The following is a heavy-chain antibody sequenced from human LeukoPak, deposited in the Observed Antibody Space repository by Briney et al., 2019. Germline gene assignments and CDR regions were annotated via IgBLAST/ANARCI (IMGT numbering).Heavy chain of an antibody. CDR2: ISGSGGST. CDR1: GLTFSSYA. Sequence: GGSLRLSCAASGLTFSSYAMSWVRQAPGKGLEWVSSISGSGGSTYYADSVKGRFTISRDNSQNTLYLQMNSLRAEDTAVYYCARDRSGGGDYYFGMDVWGPGTTVTVSS. CDR3: ARDRSGGGDYYFGMDV. V-gene: IGHV3-23*01. D-gene: IGHD6-19*01. J-gene: IGHJ6*02.